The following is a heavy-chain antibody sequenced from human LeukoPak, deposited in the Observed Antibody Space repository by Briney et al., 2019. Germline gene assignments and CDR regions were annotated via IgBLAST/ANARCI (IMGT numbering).Heavy chain of an antibody. CDR2: ISGSGGST. J-gene: IGHJ6*02. D-gene: IGHD3-10*01. V-gene: IGHV3-23*01. CDR1: GFTFSSYA. CDR3: AKDLTSYYGSGSYFFYYYGMDV. Sequence: PGGSLRLSCAASGFTFSSYAMSWVRQAPGKGLEWVSAISGSGGSTYYADSVKGRFTISRDNSKNTLYLQMNSLRAEDTAVYYCAKDLTSYYGSGSYFFYYYGMDVWGQGTTVTVSS.